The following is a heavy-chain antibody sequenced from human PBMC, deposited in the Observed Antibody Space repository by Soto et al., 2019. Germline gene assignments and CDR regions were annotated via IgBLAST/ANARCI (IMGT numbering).Heavy chain of an antibody. D-gene: IGHD1-20*01. CDR3: GRLNQEEYNTKHDWFAP. CDR2: ISYGGTA. Sequence: PSETLSLTCTVSGGSVNSGSSYWAWLRQPPGKGLEWIGLISYGGTAFYSVSLNSRGTMSVDMSKNQFSLRLSSVTAADTAVYYCGRLNQEEYNTKHDWFAPWGQGTLVTVSS. CDR1: GGSVNSGSSY. J-gene: IGHJ5*02. V-gene: IGHV4-39*01.